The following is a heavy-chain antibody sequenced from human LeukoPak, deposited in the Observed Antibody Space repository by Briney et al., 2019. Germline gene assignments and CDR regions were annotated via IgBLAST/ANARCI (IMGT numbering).Heavy chain of an antibody. CDR1: GFTFSSYW. CDR2: INSDGSST. D-gene: IGHD4-17*01. V-gene: IGHV3-74*01. CDR3: ARGDDGDYVAAFDI. J-gene: IGHJ3*02. Sequence: GGSLRPSCAASGFTFSSYWMHWVRQAPGKGLVWVSRINSDGSSTSYADSVKGRFTISRDNAKNTLYLQMNSLRAEDTAVYYSARGDDGDYVAAFDIWGQGTMVTVSS.